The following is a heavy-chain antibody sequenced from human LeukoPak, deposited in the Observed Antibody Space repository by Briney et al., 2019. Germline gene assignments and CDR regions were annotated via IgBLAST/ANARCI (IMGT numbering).Heavy chain of an antibody. V-gene: IGHV3-48*03. J-gene: IGHJ4*02. Sequence: GGSLRLSCAASGFTFSSYEMNWVRQAPGKGLEWVSYISSSGSTIKYADSVKGRFTISRDNAKNSLYLQMNSLRAEDTAVYYCARRYYDILTGYQNFDYWGQGTLVTVSS. D-gene: IGHD3-9*01. CDR3: ARRYYDILTGYQNFDY. CDR1: GFTFSSYE. CDR2: ISSSGSTI.